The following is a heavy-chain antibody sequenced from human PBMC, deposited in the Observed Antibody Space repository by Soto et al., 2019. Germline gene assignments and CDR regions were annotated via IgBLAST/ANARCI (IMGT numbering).Heavy chain of an antibody. V-gene: IGHV3-30*18. Sequence: QVQLVESGGGVVQPGRSLRLSCAASGFTFSSYGMHWVRQAPGKGLEWVAVISYDGSNKYYADSVKGRFTISRDNSKNTLYLQMNSLRAEDTAVYYCAKDWSSGYYPRFDYWGQGTLVTVSS. J-gene: IGHJ4*02. CDR1: GFTFSSYG. D-gene: IGHD3-22*01. CDR3: AKDWSSGYYPRFDY. CDR2: ISYDGSNK.